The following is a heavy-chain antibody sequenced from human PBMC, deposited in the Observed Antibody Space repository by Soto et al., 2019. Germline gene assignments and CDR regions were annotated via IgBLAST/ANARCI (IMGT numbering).Heavy chain of an antibody. V-gene: IGHV1-2*04. CDR1: GYTFTGYY. D-gene: IGHD3-22*01. J-gene: IGHJ5*02. CDR3: ARDHYYYDSSGYYYWFDP. Sequence: ASVKVSCNASGYTFTGYYMHWVRQAPGQGLEWMGWINPNSGGTNYAQKFQGWVTMTRDASISTAYMELSRLRSADTAVYYCARDHYYYDSSGYYYWFDPWGQGTLVTVSS. CDR2: INPNSGGT.